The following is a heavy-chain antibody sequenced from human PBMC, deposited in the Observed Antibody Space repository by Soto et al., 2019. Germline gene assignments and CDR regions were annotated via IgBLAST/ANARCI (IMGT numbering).Heavy chain of an antibody. D-gene: IGHD6-6*01. V-gene: IGHV3-33*08. CDR2: IWYDGSKT. CDR3: ARTVPRLHFGLDV. CDR1: GFPFSSYG. J-gene: IGHJ6*02. Sequence: GSLRLSCAASGFPFSSYGMHWVRQAPGKGLEWVALIWYDGSKTYYGDSVKGRFTISRDISNNTLYLQMNSLRADDTAVYYCARTVPRLHFGLDVWGQGTTVTVSS.